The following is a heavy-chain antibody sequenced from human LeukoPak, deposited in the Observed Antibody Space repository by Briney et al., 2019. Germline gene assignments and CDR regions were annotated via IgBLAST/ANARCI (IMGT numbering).Heavy chain of an antibody. J-gene: IGHJ4*02. D-gene: IGHD7-27*01. CDR1: GNYW. V-gene: IGHV3-74*01. Sequence: GGSLRLSCAASGNYWMHWVRQAPGKGLVWVSRINSDGSATAYADSVKGRFTISRDNAENTLYLQMNSLRAEDTAVYYCARGPPNWGYDYWGPGTLVTVSS. CDR3: ARGPPNWGYDY. CDR2: INSDGSAT.